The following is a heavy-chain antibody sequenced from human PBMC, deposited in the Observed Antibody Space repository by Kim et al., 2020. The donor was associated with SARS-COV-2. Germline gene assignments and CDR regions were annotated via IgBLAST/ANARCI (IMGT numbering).Heavy chain of an antibody. CDR1: GFTFSDYW. J-gene: IGHJ4*02. CDR3: WKDYRGD. V-gene: IGHV3-7*01. D-gene: IGHD3-10*01. CDR2: IKEDGSKE. Sequence: GGSLRLSCAASGFTFSDYWMSWVRQAPGKGLEWVANIKEDGSKENYVDSVKGRFTISRDNANNSLYLQMNSLRAEDTAVYYCWKDYRGDWGQGTMVTDSS.